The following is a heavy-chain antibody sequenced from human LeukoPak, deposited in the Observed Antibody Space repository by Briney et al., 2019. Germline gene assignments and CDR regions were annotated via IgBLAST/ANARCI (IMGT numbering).Heavy chain of an antibody. Sequence: GASVKVSCKASGYTFTSYGISWVRQAPGQGLEWMGWISAYNGNTNYAQKLQGRVTMTTDTSTSTAYMELRSLRSDDTAVYYCARAQRIGYRSSTSCYAHGRAFGYWGQGTLVTVSS. V-gene: IGHV1-18*01. CDR1: GYTFTSYG. CDR3: ARAQRIGYRSSTSCYAHGRAFGY. J-gene: IGHJ4*02. D-gene: IGHD2-2*01. CDR2: ISAYNGNT.